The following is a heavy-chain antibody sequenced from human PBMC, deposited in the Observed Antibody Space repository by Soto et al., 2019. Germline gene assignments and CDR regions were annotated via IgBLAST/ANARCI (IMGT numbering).Heavy chain of an antibody. D-gene: IGHD6-19*01. CDR3: ASGVARAVADTRRGWFDT. CDR2: ISAYNGNT. CDR1: RDALTSRC. Sequence: SAKLSSEDRRDALTSRCISWLHHAHEQGLEWMGWISAYNGNTNYAQKLQGRVTMTTDTSTSTAYMELRSLRSDDTAVYYCASGVARAVADTRRGWFDTWGEGTLVTVSS. J-gene: IGHJ5*02. V-gene: IGHV1-18*01.